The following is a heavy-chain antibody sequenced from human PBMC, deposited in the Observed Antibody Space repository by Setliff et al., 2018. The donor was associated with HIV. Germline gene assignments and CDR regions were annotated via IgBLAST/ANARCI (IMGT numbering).Heavy chain of an antibody. V-gene: IGHV4-38-2*02. CDR2: IYHVGTT. Sequence: SETLSLTCTVSGYSMSGGYNWGWIRQSPEKGLEWIGNIYHVGTTYYNPSLKSRVTLSVDPSKSQFSLKLTSVTAADTALYYCVTTDYIYGRNNLEYWGQGALVTVS. CDR1: GYSMSGGYN. J-gene: IGHJ4*02. CDR3: VTTDYIYGRNNLEY. D-gene: IGHD5-18*01.